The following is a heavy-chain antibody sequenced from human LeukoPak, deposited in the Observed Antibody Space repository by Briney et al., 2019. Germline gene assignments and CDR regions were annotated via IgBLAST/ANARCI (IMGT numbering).Heavy chain of an antibody. CDR3: ARGNGSSGYYYAQYYFDY. CDR1: GGSISSSSYY. CDR2: IYYTGST. V-gene: IGHV4-39*07. D-gene: IGHD3-22*01. Sequence: SETLSLTCTISGGSISSSSYYWGWIRQPPGKGLEWIGTIYYTGSTYYNPSLKSRVTISVDTSKNQFSLKLSSVTAADTAVYYCARGNGSSGYYYAQYYFDYWGQGTLVTVSS. J-gene: IGHJ4*02.